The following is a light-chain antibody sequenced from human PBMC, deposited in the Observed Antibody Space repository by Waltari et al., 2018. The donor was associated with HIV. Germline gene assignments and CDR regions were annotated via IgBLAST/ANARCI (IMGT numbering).Light chain of an antibody. Sequence: QSALTQPASVSGSLGQSVPISCSGANSAIGGYHYVTWYQQHPGKAPKLIIHEVSNRPSGVSDRFSGSKSGNTASLTISGLQAEDESDYYCSSFITTTTHVVFGGGTRLTVL. CDR2: EVS. V-gene: IGLV2-14*01. CDR3: SSFITTTTHVV. CDR1: NSAIGGYHY. J-gene: IGLJ2*01.